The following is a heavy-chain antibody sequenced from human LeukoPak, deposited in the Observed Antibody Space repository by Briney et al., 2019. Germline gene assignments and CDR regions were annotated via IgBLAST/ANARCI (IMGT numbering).Heavy chain of an antibody. V-gene: IGHV1-69*01. CDR1: GGTFSSYA. Sequence: SVKVSCKASGGTFSSYAISWVRQAPGQGLEWMGGIIPIFGTANYAQKFQGRVTITADESTSTAYMELSSLRSEDTAVYYCARIVPGTPPFDYWGQGTLVTVSS. CDR3: ARIVPGTPPFDY. J-gene: IGHJ4*02. CDR2: IIPIFGTA. D-gene: IGHD1-1*01.